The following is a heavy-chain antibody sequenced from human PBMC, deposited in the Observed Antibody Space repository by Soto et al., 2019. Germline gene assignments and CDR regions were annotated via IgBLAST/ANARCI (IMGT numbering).Heavy chain of an antibody. CDR2: INSDGSST. CDR3: ARDGGYSSEGPIDY. V-gene: IGHV3-74*01. D-gene: IGHD6-19*01. J-gene: IGHJ4*02. CDR1: GFTFSSYW. Sequence: GGSLRLSCAASGFTFSSYWMHWVRQAPGKGLVWVSRINSDGSSTSYADSMKGRFTISRDNAKNTLYLQMNSLRAEDTAVYYCARDGGYSSEGPIDYWGQGTLVTVSS.